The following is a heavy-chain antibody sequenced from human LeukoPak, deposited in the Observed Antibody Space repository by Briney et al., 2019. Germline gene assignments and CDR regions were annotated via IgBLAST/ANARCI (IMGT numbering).Heavy chain of an antibody. Sequence: PSEPLCLTCAVYGGSFSGYYWSWVRQPPGKGLEWIGDINHSGSTNYNPALKSRVTISVDTSKHQCSLKLSSVTAADTAVYYCGRGGRQELVRLFRYYYYYMDVWGKGTTVTVSS. CDR2: INHSGST. CDR3: GRGGRQELVRLFRYYYYYMDV. V-gene: IGHV4-34*01. D-gene: IGHD6-6*01. CDR1: GGSFSGYY. J-gene: IGHJ6*03.